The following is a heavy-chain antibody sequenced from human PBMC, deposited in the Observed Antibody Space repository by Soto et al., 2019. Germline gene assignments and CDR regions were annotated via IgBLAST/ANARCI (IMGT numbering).Heavy chain of an antibody. V-gene: IGHV3-30-3*01. D-gene: IGHD6-6*01. CDR2: ISYDGSNK. J-gene: IGHJ4*02. CDR3: ARGYIVLYSSSSGGYFDY. Sequence: QVQLVESGGGVVQPGRSLRLSCAASGFTFSSYAMHWVRQAPGKGLEWVAVISYDGSNKYYADSVKGRFTISRDNSKNTLYLQMNSLRAEDTAVYYCARGYIVLYSSSSGGYFDYWGQGTLVTVSS. CDR1: GFTFSSYA.